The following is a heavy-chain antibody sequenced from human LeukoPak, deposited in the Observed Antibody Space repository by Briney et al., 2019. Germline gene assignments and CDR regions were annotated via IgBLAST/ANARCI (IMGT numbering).Heavy chain of an antibody. CDR1: GYIFTGYY. V-gene: IGHV1-2*02. CDR3: AREDTRSTDAFDI. CDR2: INPNSGGT. Sequence: ASVKVSCKASGYIFTGYYMHWVRQAPGQGLEWMGWINPNSGGTNYAQKFQGRVTMTRDTSISTAYMELSRLRSDDTAVYYCAREDTRSTDAFDIWGQGTMVTVSS. J-gene: IGHJ3*02.